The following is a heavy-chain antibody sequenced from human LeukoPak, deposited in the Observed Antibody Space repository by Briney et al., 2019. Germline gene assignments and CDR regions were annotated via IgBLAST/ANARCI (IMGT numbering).Heavy chain of an antibody. D-gene: IGHD2-15*01. Sequence: SETLSLTCTVSGGSISSYYWSWIRQPPGKGLEWIGYIYHSGSTNYNPSLKSRVTISVDTSKNQFSLKLSSVTAADTAVYYCAGLGYCSGGSCHGAFDIWGQGTMVTVSS. CDR2: IYHSGST. J-gene: IGHJ3*02. CDR3: AGLGYCSGGSCHGAFDI. V-gene: IGHV4-59*08. CDR1: GGSISSYY.